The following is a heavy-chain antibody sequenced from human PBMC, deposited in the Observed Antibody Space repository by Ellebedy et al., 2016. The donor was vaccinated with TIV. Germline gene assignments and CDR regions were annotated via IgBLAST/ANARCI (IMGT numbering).Heavy chain of an antibody. D-gene: IGHD2-2*01. Sequence: GGSLRLSXSASGFTFSSYAMHWVRQAPGKGLEYVSAISSNGGSTYYADSVKGRFTTSRDNSKNTLYLQMSSLRAEDTAVYYCVKARDCSSTSCLNPFDPWGQGTLVTVSS. J-gene: IGHJ5*02. CDR3: VKARDCSSTSCLNPFDP. CDR2: ISSNGGST. CDR1: GFTFSSYA. V-gene: IGHV3-64D*06.